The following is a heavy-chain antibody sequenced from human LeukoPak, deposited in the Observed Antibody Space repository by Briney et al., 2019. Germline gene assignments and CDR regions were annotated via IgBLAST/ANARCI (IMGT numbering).Heavy chain of an antibody. Sequence: GGSLRLSCAASGFTFSSYWMSWVRQAPGKRLEWVANIKQDGSEKYYVDSVKGRFTISRDNAKNSLYLQMNSLRAEDTAAYYCAREGGYYDFWSGYYGDYWGQGTLVTVSS. D-gene: IGHD3-3*01. CDR2: IKQDGSEK. J-gene: IGHJ4*02. CDR3: AREGGYYDFWSGYYGDY. CDR1: GFTFSSYW. V-gene: IGHV3-7*01.